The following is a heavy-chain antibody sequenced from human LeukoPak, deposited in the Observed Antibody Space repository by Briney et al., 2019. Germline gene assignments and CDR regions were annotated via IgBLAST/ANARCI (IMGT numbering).Heavy chain of an antibody. V-gene: IGHV4-39*07. CDR1: GGSISSSSYY. CDR3: ARMVRTGRSFDY. J-gene: IGHJ4*02. D-gene: IGHD1-14*01. Sequence: PSETLSLTCTVSGGSISSSSYYWGWIRQPPGKGLEWIGSIYYSRSTYYNPSLKSRVTISVDTSKNQFSLKLSSVTAADTAVYYCARMVRTGRSFDYWGQGTLVTVSS. CDR2: IYYSRST.